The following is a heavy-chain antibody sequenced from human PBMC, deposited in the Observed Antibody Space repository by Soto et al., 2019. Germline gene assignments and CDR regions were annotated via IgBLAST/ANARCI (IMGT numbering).Heavy chain of an antibody. Sequence: VVSLRLSCAASWFAVNVNYMTWFRQAPGKCLEWVSFIYTDGRTFYVDSVKGRFTISRDDSENTVYLQMNSLRVEDTAVYYCARDTAVTTDYGLDVWGQGTTVTVSS. V-gene: IGHV3-53*01. CDR1: WFAVNVNY. D-gene: IGHD4-17*01. CDR2: IYTDGRT. J-gene: IGHJ6*02. CDR3: ARDTAVTTDYGLDV.